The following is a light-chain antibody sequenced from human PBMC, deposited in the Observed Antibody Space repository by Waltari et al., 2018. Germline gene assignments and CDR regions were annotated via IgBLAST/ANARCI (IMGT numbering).Light chain of an antibody. CDR2: EGT. Sequence: QSALTQPASVSGSPGQSITISCTGTSSAVGAYNIVSWYQQHPGKAPKLMIYEGTKRPSGVSNRFSGSKSGNTASLTISGLQAEDEAHYYCCSYAGGRPHVVFGGGTQLTVL. V-gene: IGLV2-23*01. CDR1: SSAVGAYNI. CDR3: CSYAGGRPHVV. J-gene: IGLJ2*01.